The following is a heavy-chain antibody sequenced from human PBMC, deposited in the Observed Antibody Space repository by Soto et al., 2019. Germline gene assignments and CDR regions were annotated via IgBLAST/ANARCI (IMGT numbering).Heavy chain of an antibody. CDR2: IYPGDSDT. CDR1: GYSFTSYW. V-gene: IGHV5-51*01. Sequence: PGESLKISCRGSGYSFTSYWIGWVRQMPGKRLEWLGIIYPGDSDTRYSPSFQGQVTISADKSISTAYLQWSSLKASETGMYYCARRVGYCSGGSCYSRGYYYYGMDVWGQGTTVTVSS. D-gene: IGHD2-15*01. CDR3: ARRVGYCSGGSCYSRGYYYYGMDV. J-gene: IGHJ6*02.